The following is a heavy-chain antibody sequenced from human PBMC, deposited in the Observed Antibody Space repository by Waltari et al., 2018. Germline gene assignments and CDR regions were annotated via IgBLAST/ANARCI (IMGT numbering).Heavy chain of an antibody. CDR2: ISSDPSST. CDR1: GFTISPYS. Sequence: EAQLVESGGGLVQSGGSLRLSCGAAGFTISPYSMNWVRQAPGKGLEWIEYISSDPSSTYYADSVKGRFTISRDNAKNSVYLQMSSLRAEDTAVYYCAREMTTFYYYMDVWGKGTTVTVSS. J-gene: IGHJ6*03. V-gene: IGHV3-48*04. CDR3: AREMTTFYYYMDV.